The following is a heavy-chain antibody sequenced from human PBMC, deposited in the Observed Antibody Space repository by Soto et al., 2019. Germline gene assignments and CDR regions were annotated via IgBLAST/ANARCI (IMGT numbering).Heavy chain of an antibody. J-gene: IGHJ4*02. CDR3: AKDRREGGNSAFYFDF. Sequence: GGSLRLSCAVSGFPFSSYEMNWVRQAPGKGLEWVSYISSSGSTIYYADSVKGRFTISRDNSHNTLYLQVHSLTAEDTAVYYCAKDRREGGNSAFYFDFWGQGAQVTVST. V-gene: IGHV3-48*03. CDR1: GFPFSSYE. CDR2: ISSSGSTI. D-gene: IGHD3-16*01.